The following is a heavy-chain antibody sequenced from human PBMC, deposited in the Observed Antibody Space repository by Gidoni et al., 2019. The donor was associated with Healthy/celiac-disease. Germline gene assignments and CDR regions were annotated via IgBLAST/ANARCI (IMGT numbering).Heavy chain of an antibody. D-gene: IGHD6-19*01. CDR2: INHSGST. Sequence: QVQLQQWGAGLLKPSETLSLTCAVYGGSFSGYYWSWIRQPPGKGLEWIGEINHSGSTNYNPSLKSRVTISVDTSKNQFSLKLSSVTAADTAVYYCARAPDSSGYYYYMDVWGKGTTVTVSS. J-gene: IGHJ6*03. CDR1: GGSFSGYY. CDR3: ARAPDSSGYYYYMDV. V-gene: IGHV4-34*01.